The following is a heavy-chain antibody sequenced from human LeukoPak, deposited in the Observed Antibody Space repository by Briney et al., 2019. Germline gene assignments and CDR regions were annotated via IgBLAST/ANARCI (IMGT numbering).Heavy chain of an antibody. CDR3: ARERYEVSFFGVPQYYFDS. J-gene: IGHJ4*02. CDR1: VVSIGSHY. V-gene: IGHV4-59*11. Sequence: PSETLSLTCTVSVVSIGSHYWRWVRQSPGRGLEGFGYIYYSGATNYNPSLKRRVIISLDTSTKQFSLKRDYMTAADTAVYYCARERYEVSFFGVPQYYFDSWGQGTLVTVSS. D-gene: IGHD3-3*01. CDR2: IYYSGAT.